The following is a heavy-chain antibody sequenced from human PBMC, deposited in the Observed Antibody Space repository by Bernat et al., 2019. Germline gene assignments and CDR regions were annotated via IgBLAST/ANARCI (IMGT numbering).Heavy chain of an antibody. V-gene: IGHV3-30*19. CDR1: GFTFSSYG. CDR2: ITQSGAT. D-gene: IGHD3-16*01. CDR3: ARTSGGNY. Sequence: QVQLVESGGGVVQPGRSLRLSCAASGFTFSSYGMHWVRQAPGKGLEWVSGITQSGATYYADSVKGRFTVSRDNSKDTLYLQMNGLRVEDTAVYYCARTSGGNYWGQGTLVTVSS. J-gene: IGHJ4*02.